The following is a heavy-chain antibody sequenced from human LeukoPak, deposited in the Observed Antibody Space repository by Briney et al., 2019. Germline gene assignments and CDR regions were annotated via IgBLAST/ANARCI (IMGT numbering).Heavy chain of an antibody. CDR2: IYHSGST. CDR1: GGSISSSYW. Sequence: SETLSLTCAVSGGSISSSYWWTWVRQPPGKGLEWIGEIYHSGSTNYNASSKSRVNISVDKSKNQFSLKLSSVTAADTAVYYCARDDEYSGYDYWGQGTLVTVSS. CDR3: ARDDEYSGYDY. J-gene: IGHJ4*02. D-gene: IGHD5-12*01. V-gene: IGHV4-4*02.